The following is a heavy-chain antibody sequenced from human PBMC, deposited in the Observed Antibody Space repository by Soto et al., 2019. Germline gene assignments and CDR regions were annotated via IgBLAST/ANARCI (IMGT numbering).Heavy chain of an antibody. J-gene: IGHJ4*02. CDR2: INHSGST. D-gene: IGHD4-17*01. CDR1: GGSFSGYY. CDR3: ASSGYWLIVTTVPYYFDY. Sequence: QVHLQQWGAGLLKPSETLSLTCAVYGGSFSGYYWSWIRQPPGKGLEWIGEINHSGSTNYNPSLKSRVTTSADKSKNQFTLKLSSVTAADTAVYYCASSGYWLIVTTVPYYFDYWGQGTLVTVSS. V-gene: IGHV4-34*01.